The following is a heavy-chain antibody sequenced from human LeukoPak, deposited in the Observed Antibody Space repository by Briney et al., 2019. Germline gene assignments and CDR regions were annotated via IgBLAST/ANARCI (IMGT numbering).Heavy chain of an antibody. D-gene: IGHD3-22*01. CDR1: GFTFSSYA. J-gene: IGHJ4*02. CDR2: ISYDGSNK. CDR3: ARAHYDSSGYFDY. Sequence: GGSLRLSCAASGFTFSSYAMHWVRQAPGTWLVWVSVISYDGSNKYYADSVKGRFTISRDNSKNTLYLQMNSLRAEDTAVYYCARAHYDSSGYFDYWGQGTLVTVSS. V-gene: IGHV3-30-3*01.